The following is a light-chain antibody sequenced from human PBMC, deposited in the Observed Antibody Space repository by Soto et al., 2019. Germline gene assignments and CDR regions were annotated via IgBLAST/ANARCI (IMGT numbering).Light chain of an antibody. CDR3: QQYNNGWT. V-gene: IGKV1-5*01. CDR1: ESIKGW. Sequence: DIQVTQSPSTLSASVGDRVTITCPASESIKGWLAWYQQKPGKDPKLLIYDASSLKGGVPSRFSGSGSGTEFTLTISSLQPYDFATYYCQQYNNGWTFGQGTKVEIK. CDR2: DAS. J-gene: IGKJ1*01.